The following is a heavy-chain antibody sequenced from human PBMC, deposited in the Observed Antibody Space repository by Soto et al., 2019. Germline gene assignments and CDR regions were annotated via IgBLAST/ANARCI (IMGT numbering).Heavy chain of an antibody. J-gene: IGHJ5*02. D-gene: IGHD1-26*01. CDR3: ARTDEWELLSWFDP. CDR2: IIPIFGTA. Sequence: SVKVSCKASGGTFSSYAISWVRQAPGQGLEWMGGIIPIFGTANYAQKFQGRVTITADKSTSTAYMELSSLRSEDTAVYYCARTDEWELLSWFDPWGQGTLVTVSS. V-gene: IGHV1-69*06. CDR1: GGTFSSYA.